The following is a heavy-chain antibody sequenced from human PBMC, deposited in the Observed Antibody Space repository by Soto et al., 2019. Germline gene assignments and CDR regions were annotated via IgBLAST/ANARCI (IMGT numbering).Heavy chain of an antibody. Sequence: VQLQESGPGLVKPSQTLSLTCTVSGGSISSDYTGSTYYNPSLKSRLTISIDTSKNQFSLSLRSVTAADTAVYYCATVRAHYFDYWGQGTLVTVSS. J-gene: IGHJ4*02. CDR2: TYY. CDR3: ATVRAHYFDY. CDR1: GGSISSDY. V-gene: IGHV4-59*06.